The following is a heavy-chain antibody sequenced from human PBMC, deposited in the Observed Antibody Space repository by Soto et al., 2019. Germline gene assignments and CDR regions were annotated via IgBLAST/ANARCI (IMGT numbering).Heavy chain of an antibody. Sequence: EVQLLESGGGLVQPGGSLRLSCAASGFTFSSYAMNWVRQAPGKGLEWVSVISGSDGSTYYADSVKGRFTISRDNSKNPLNLQMNRLRAEDTAVYYCARRSSSWYFDYWGQGTLVTVSS. J-gene: IGHJ4*02. CDR2: ISGSDGST. V-gene: IGHV3-23*01. CDR3: ARRSSSWYFDY. D-gene: IGHD6-13*01. CDR1: GFTFSSYA.